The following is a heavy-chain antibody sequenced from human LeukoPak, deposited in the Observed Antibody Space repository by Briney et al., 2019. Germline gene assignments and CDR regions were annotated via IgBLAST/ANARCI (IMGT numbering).Heavy chain of an antibody. Sequence: GGSLRLSCAASGFTFCNYAMYWVRQAPGKGLEWVAVISYDGSNKYYADSVKGRFTISRDNSQNTLYLQMNSPRAEDTAVYYCARGGAYYSDSSGYWDAFDIWGQGTMVTVSS. CDR1: GFTFCNYA. V-gene: IGHV3-30*04. D-gene: IGHD3-22*01. CDR2: ISYDGSNK. J-gene: IGHJ3*02. CDR3: ARGGAYYSDSSGYWDAFDI.